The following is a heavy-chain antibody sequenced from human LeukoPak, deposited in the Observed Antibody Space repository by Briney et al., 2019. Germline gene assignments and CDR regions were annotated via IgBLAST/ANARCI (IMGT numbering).Heavy chain of an antibody. V-gene: IGHV3-48*03. CDR1: GFTFSSYE. J-gene: IGHJ4*02. CDR3: ASLLTGAGMAQFDY. CDR2: ISSSGSTI. Sequence: GGSLRLSCAASGFTFSSYEMNWVRQAPGKGLEWVSYISSSGSTIYYADSVKGRFTISRDNAKNSLYLQMNSLRAEDTAVYYCASLLTGAGMAQFDYWGQGTLVTVSS. D-gene: IGHD1-14*01.